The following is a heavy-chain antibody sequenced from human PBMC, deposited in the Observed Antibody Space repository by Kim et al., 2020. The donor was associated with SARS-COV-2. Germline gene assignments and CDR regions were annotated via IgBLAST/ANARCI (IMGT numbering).Heavy chain of an antibody. J-gene: IGHJ5*02. CDR2: INTNNGDT. Sequence: ASVKVSCKTSGYTFTGYCMHWVRQAPGQGLEWMGRINTNNGDTIYAQKFQDRVTMTTDTSISTAYMELSSLTSDDTAVYYCVRAAHMIILGNGDNRFDPWGQGTLVTVSS. CDR1: GYTFTGYC. V-gene: IGHV1-2*06. CDR3: VRAAHMIILGNGDNRFDP. D-gene: IGHD3-16*01.